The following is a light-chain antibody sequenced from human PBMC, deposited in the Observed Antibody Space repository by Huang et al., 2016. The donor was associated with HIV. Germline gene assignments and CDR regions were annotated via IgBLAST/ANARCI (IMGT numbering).Light chain of an antibody. J-gene: IGKJ4*01. V-gene: IGKV3-11*01. Sequence: EIVLTHSPATLSLSPGKRATLSCRASQSVNSYLAWYQQKPGQAPRLLIYDASKRATGIPARFSGSGSGTDFTLTISNVQSEDFAVYYCQQRSAWPLTFGGGTKVEI. CDR1: QSVNSY. CDR3: QQRSAWPLT. CDR2: DAS.